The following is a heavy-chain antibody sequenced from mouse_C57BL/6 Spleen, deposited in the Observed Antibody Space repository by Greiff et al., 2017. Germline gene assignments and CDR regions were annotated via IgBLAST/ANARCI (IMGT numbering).Heavy chain of an antibody. CDR1: GSSFTGYF. V-gene: IGHV1-37*01. CDR3: ARDSYYGSSHWYFDV. CDR2: INPYNGDT. D-gene: IGHD1-1*01. J-gene: IGHJ1*01. Sequence: EVKLQESGPELVKPGASVKISCKASGSSFTGYFMNWVKQSHGKSLEWLGRINPYNGDTYYNQKFKGKATLTVDKSSSTAHMELLSLTSEDFAVYYCARDSYYGSSHWYFDVGGAETTVTVSS.